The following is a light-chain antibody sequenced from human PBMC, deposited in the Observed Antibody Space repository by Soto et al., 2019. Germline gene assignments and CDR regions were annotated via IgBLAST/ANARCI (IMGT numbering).Light chain of an antibody. J-gene: IGLJ1*01. V-gene: IGLV1-40*01. CDR2: GNG. CDR3: QSYDSSLSGSEV. Sequence: QSVLTQPPSVSGAPGQRVTISCTGSSSNIGAGHDVHWYQHLPGTAPKLLIYGNGNRPSGVPDRFSGSKSGTSASPAITGLQAEDEADYYCQSYDSSLSGSEVFGTGTKVTVL. CDR1: SSNIGAGHD.